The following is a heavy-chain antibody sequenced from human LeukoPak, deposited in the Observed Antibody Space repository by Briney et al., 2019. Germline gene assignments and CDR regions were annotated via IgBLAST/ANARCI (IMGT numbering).Heavy chain of an antibody. D-gene: IGHD5-12*01. CDR1: GGSISSGDYY. CDR3: ARSLIVATIDY. V-gene: IGHV4-30-4*08. J-gene: IGHJ4*02. CDR2: IYYSGST. Sequence: SETLSLTCTVSGGSISSGDYYWSWIRQPPGKGLEWIGYIYYSGSTYYNPSLKSRVTISVDTSKNQFSLKLSSVTAADTAVYYCARSLIVATIDYWGQGTLVTVSS.